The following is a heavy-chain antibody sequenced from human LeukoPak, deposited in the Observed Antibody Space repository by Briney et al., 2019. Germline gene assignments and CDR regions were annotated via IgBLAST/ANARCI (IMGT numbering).Heavy chain of an antibody. J-gene: IGHJ6*02. V-gene: IGHV3-11*04. CDR2: ISSSGSTI. D-gene: IGHD2-15*01. CDR3: ARAEGSSFYGMDV. CDR1: GFTFSDYY. Sequence: PGGSLRLSCAASGFTFSDYYMSWIRQAPGKGLEWVSYISSSGSTIYYADSVKGRFTISRDNSKNTLYLQMNSLRAEDTAVYYCARAEGSSFYGMDVWGQGTTVTVSS.